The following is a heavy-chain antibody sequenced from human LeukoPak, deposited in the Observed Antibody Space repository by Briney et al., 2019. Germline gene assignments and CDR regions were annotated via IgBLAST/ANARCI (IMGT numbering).Heavy chain of an antibody. CDR1: GSSFASFW. CDR2: IYPADSDT. Sequence: GGSLQISGKGSGSSFASFWSGGVRQLPGKGLEWMGVIYPADSDTRYSPSFQGQVTISADKSTSTAYLQWSTLKASDTAIYYCARQSAAAQYTNWFDPWGQGTLVTVSS. V-gene: IGHV5-51*01. CDR3: ARQSAAAQYTNWFDP. D-gene: IGHD2-2*01. J-gene: IGHJ5*02.